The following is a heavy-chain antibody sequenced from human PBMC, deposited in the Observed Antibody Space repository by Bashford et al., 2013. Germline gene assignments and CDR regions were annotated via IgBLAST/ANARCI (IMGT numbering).Heavy chain of an antibody. D-gene: IGHD6-19*01. V-gene: IGHV2-70*04. CDR1: GFSLSTSGMR. CDR2: IDWDDDK. J-gene: IGHJ3*02. Sequence: SGPTLVKPTQTLTLTCTFSGFSLSTSGMRVSWIRQPPGKALEWLARIDWDDDKFYSTSLKTRLTISKDTSKNQVVLTMTNMDPVDTATYYCARIAGSGWSDDAFDIWGQRDKVVTVS. CDR3: ARIAGSGWSDDAFDI.